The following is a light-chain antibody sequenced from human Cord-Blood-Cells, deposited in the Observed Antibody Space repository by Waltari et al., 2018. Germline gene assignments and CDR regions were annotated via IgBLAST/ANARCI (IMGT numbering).Light chain of an antibody. Sequence: QSALTQPSSVSGSPGRSITISCTGTSSDVGGYNYVSWYQQHRSKAPKLMIYEVSKRPSGVSNRFSGSKSGNTASLTISALQAEDEADYYCSSYTSSSTVVFGGGTKLTVL. CDR2: EVS. V-gene: IGLV2-14*01. CDR3: SSYTSSSTVV. CDR1: SSDVGGYNY. J-gene: IGLJ2*01.